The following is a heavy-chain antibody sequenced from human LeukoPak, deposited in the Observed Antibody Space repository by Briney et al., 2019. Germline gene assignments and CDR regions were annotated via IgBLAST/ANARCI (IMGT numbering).Heavy chain of an antibody. V-gene: IGHV4-59*01. CDR2: IYYNGGT. J-gene: IGHJ4*02. CDR3: ARALRRDGSLSFDY. CDR1: GGSISSSS. Sequence: PSETLSLTCTVSGGSISSSSWSWIRQPPGQGLEWFGYIYYNGGTNYNPSLETRVTISVDTSKNQFSLRLRSVTAADTAVYYCARALRRDGSLSFDYWGQGTLVTVSS. D-gene: IGHD5-24*01.